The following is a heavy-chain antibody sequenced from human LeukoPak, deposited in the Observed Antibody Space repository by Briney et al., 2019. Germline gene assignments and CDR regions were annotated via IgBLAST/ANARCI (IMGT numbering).Heavy chain of an antibody. V-gene: IGHV3-30*02. Sequence: GGSLRLSCAASGFTFSSYGMHWVRQAPGKGLEWVAFIRFDGSNKYYADSVKGRFTISRDNSKNTLYLQMNSLRAEDTAVYYCAKGSVHCSSTSCYSWNWYFDLWGRGTLVTVSS. D-gene: IGHD2-2*01. CDR3: AKGSVHCSSTSCYSWNWYFDL. CDR2: IRFDGSNK. CDR1: GFTFSSYG. J-gene: IGHJ2*01.